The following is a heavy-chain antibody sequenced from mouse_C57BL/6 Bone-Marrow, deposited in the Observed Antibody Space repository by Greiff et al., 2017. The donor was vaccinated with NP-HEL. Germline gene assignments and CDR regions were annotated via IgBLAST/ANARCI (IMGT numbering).Heavy chain of an antibody. J-gene: IGHJ4*01. Sequence: EVQLQQSGAELVRPGASVKLSCTASGFNINDDYMHWVKQRPEQGLEWIGWIDPENGDTEYASKVQGKATITADTSSNTAYLQLSSLTSEATDVYYCTTGDAMDYWGQGNSVTVSS. CDR1: GFNINDDY. CDR2: IDPENGDT. CDR3: TTGDAMDY. V-gene: IGHV14-4*01.